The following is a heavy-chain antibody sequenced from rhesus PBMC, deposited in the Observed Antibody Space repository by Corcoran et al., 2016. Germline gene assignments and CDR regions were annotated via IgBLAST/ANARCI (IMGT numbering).Heavy chain of an antibody. CDR3: TRERTGDASFDY. J-gene: IGHJ4*01. CDR1: GYTLTSYC. Sequence: QVQLGQSGSEIKQPGASAKLSCTASGYTLTSYCIPRGKQAPGQGLEWVVILSPYNGNKDYAENFQGRVTITLATSTTTVYMDLNSLRSEDTAMYYCTRERTGDASFDYWGQGVLVTVSS. D-gene: IGHD7-45*01. CDR2: LSPYNGNK. V-gene: IGHV1-180*01.